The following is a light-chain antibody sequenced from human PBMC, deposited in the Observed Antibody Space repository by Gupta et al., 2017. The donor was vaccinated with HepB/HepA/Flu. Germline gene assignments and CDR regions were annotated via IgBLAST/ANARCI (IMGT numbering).Light chain of an antibody. V-gene: IGKV3-15*01. Sequence: EIVMTQSPATLSMSPGERATLSCRASQSVASNLAWYQQKPGQPPRLVLYGESTRATGIPAKFSGSSSCTAFTLTISSLLSADFAVFYCQQEKNWPITFGRGTQVEIK. CDR3: QQEKNWPIT. CDR1: QSVASN. CDR2: GES. J-gene: IGKJ5*01.